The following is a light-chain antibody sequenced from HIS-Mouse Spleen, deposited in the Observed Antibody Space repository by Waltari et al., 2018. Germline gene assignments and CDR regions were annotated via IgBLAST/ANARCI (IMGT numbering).Light chain of an antibody. J-gene: IGKJ2*01. Sequence: DIVMTQSTDPLAVSLGEGATINCKSSQSVLYSSNNKNYIAWYQQKPGQPPKLLIYWASTRESGVPDRFSGSGSGTDFTLTISSLQAEDVAVYYCQQYYSTPYTFGQGTKLEIK. CDR2: WAS. CDR3: QQYYSTPYT. CDR1: QSVLYSSNNKNY. V-gene: IGKV4-1*01.